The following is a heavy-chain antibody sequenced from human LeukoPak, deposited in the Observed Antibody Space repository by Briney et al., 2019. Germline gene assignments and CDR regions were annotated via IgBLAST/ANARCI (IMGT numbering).Heavy chain of an antibody. D-gene: IGHD6-19*01. V-gene: IGHV3-30-3*01. CDR3: ARSADSSGWYSFDY. CDR1: GFTFSSYA. CDR2: ISYDGSNK. Sequence: PGGSLRLSCAASGFTFSSYAMHWVRQAPGKGLEWVAVISYDGSNKYYADSVKGRFTISRDNSKNTLYLQMNSLRAEDTAVYYCARSADSSGWYSFDYWGQGTLVTVSS. J-gene: IGHJ4*02.